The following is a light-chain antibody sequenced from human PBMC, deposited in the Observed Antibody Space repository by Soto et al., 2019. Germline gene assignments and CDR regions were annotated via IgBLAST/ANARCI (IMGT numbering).Light chain of an antibody. V-gene: IGKV1-33*01. J-gene: IGKJ2*01. CDR3: QQYDNLPRYT. CDR1: QDISNY. CDR2: DAS. Sequence: DIQMTQSPSSLSASVGDRVTITCQASQDISNYLNWYQQKLGKAPKLLIYDASNLQTGVPSRFSGSGSGTDFTFTISNLQPEDIATYYCQQYDNLPRYTFGQGTKLEIK.